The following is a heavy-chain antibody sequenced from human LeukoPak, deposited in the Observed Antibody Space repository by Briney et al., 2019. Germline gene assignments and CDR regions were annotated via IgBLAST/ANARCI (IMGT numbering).Heavy chain of an antibody. D-gene: IGHD6-13*01. CDR2: IYYRSKWYN. CDR1: GDSVSSNSAA. Sequence: SQTLSLTCAISGDSVSSNSAAWNWIRQSPSRGLEWLGRIYYRSKWYNDYAVSVKSRITINPDTSKNQFSLQLNSVTPEDTAVYYCARDWIAAAGTGPLNWFDPWGQGTLVTVSS. J-gene: IGHJ5*02. V-gene: IGHV6-1*01. CDR3: ARDWIAAAGTGPLNWFDP.